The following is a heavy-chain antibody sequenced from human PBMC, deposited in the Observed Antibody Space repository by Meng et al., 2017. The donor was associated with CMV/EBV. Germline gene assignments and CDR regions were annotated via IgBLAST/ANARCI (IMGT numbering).Heavy chain of an antibody. J-gene: IGHJ4*02. Sequence: GESLKISCTASGFTFGDYAMSWVRQAPGKGLEWVGFIRSKAYGGTTEYAASVKGRFTISRDDSKSIAYLQMNSLKTEGTAVYYCTRDFEVGATEDYWGQGTLVTVSS. V-gene: IGHV3-49*04. D-gene: IGHD1-26*01. CDR1: GFTFGDYA. CDR2: IRSKAYGGTT. CDR3: TRDFEVGATEDY.